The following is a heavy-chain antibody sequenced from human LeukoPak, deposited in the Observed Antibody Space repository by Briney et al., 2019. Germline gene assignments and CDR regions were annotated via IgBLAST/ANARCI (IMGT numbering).Heavy chain of an antibody. D-gene: IGHD2-2*01. V-gene: IGHV3-21*01. Sequence: GGSLRLSCAASGFTFSSYSMNWVRQAPGKGLEWVSSISSSSSYIYYADSLKGRFTISRDNSKNTLYLQMNSLRAEDTAVHYCAKDLPAAYFDYWGQGALVTVSS. CDR3: AKDLPAAYFDY. CDR1: GFTFSSYS. CDR2: ISSSSSYI. J-gene: IGHJ4*02.